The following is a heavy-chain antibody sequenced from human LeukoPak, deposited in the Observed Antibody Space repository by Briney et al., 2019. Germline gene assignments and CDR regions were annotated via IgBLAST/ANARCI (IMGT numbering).Heavy chain of an antibody. CDR3: ARGLAGGLDYYYYYGMDV. D-gene: IGHD3-10*01. CDR1: GGSFSGYY. J-gene: IGHJ6*02. CDR2: INHSGST. Sequence: PSETLSLTCAVYGGSFSGYYWSWIRQPPGKGLEWIGEINHSGSTNYNPSLKSRVTISVDTSKNQFSLKLSSVTAADTAVYYCARGLAGGLDYYYYYGMDVWGQGTTVTVSS. V-gene: IGHV4-34*01.